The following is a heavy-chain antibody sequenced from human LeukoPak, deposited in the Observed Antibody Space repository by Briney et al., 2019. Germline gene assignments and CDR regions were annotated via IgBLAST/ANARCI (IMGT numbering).Heavy chain of an antibody. J-gene: IGHJ4*02. CDR2: IYYSGST. CDR3: AREGVAGLDY. CDR1: GGSISSYY. V-gene: IGHV4-59*01. D-gene: IGHD6-19*01. Sequence: SETLSLTCTVSGGSISSYYWSWIRQPPGKGLEWIGYIYYSGSTNYNPSLKSRVTISVDTSKNQFSLKLSSVTAADTAVYYCAREGVAGLDYWGQGTLVTVSS.